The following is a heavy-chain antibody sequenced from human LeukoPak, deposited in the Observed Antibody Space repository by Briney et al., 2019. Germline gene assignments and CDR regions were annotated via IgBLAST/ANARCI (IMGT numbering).Heavy chain of an antibody. D-gene: IGHD4-17*01. CDR2: INPNSGGT. J-gene: IGHJ4*02. CDR3: ARAYGDYEIDY. Sequence: ASVKVSCKASGYTFTGYYMHWVRQAPGQGLEWMGWINPNSGGTNYAQKFQGRVTMTRDTSISTAYLQWSSLKASDTAMYYCARAYGDYEIDYWGQGTLVTVSP. V-gene: IGHV1-2*02. CDR1: GYTFTGYY.